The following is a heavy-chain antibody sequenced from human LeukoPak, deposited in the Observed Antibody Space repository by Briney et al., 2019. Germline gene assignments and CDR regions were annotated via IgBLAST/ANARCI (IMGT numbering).Heavy chain of an antibody. D-gene: IGHD5-24*01. CDR2: INPSGGST. CDR1: GYTLTELS. Sequence: ASVKVSCKVSGYTLTELSMHWVRQAPGQGLEWMGIINPSGGSTSYAQKFQGRVTMTRDTSTSTVYMELSSLRSEDTAVYYCARVEDGYNKDMDYWGQGTLVTVSS. CDR3: ARVEDGYNKDMDY. J-gene: IGHJ4*02. V-gene: IGHV1-46*01.